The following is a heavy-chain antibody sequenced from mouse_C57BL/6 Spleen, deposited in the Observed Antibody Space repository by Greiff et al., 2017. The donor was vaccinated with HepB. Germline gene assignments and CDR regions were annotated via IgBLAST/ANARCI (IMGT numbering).Heavy chain of an antibody. Sequence: EVKLQESGPGLVKPSQSLSLTCSVTGYSITSGYYWNWIRQFPGNKLEWMGYISYDGSNNYNPSLKNRISITRDTSKNQFFLKLNSVTTEDTATYYCARVRVTLNWYFDVWGTGTTVTVSS. CDR3: ARVRVTLNWYFDV. V-gene: IGHV3-6*01. CDR1: GYSITSGYY. CDR2: ISYDGSN. J-gene: IGHJ1*03. D-gene: IGHD2-1*01.